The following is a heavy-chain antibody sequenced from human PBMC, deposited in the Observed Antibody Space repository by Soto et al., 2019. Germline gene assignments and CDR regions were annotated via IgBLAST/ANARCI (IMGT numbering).Heavy chain of an antibody. CDR1: GFTFSSYA. D-gene: IGHD3-3*01. J-gene: IGHJ4*02. CDR2: ISGSGGST. CDR3: AKDPNCEGLFGY. V-gene: IGHV3-23*01. Sequence: EVQLLESGGGLVQPGGSLSLSCAASGFTFSSYAMSWVRQAPGTGLEWVSAISGSGGSTYYADSVKGRFTISRDNSKNTLYLQMNSLRAEDTAVYYCAKDPNCEGLFGYWGQGTLVTVSS.